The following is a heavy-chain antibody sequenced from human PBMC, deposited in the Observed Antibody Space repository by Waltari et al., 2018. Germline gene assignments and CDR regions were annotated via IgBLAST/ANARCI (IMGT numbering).Heavy chain of an antibody. Sequence: EVQLVESGGDLVQPGGSLRLSCAASGFTFSSYWMHWFRQGPGKGLVGGSRIKSDGSSTSYAESVKGRFTISRDNARNTLYLQMNRLRAEDTAVYYCARGGDSSSWYPGYFDYWGQGTLVTVSS. CDR3: ARGGDSSSWYPGYFDY. D-gene: IGHD6-13*01. J-gene: IGHJ4*02. CDR1: GFTFSSYW. V-gene: IGHV3-74*01. CDR2: IKSDGSST.